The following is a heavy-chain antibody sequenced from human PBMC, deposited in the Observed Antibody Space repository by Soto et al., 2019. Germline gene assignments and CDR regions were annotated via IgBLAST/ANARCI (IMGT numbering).Heavy chain of an antibody. D-gene: IGHD1-1*01. CDR2: ISAHNGNT. CDR3: ARGRYGDY. V-gene: IGHV1-18*01. CDR1: GYTFTTYG. Sequence: QVHLVQSGAEVKKSGASVKVSCKGSGYTFTTYGITWVRQAPGQGLEWMGWISAHNGNTNYAQKLQGRVTVTRDTSTSTAYRELRSLRSDDTAVYYCARGRYGDYWGQGDRVTVSS. J-gene: IGHJ4*02.